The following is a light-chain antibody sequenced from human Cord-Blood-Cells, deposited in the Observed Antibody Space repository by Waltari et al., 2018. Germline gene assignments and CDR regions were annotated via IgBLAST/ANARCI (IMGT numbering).Light chain of an antibody. V-gene: IGLV2-14*01. CDR2: DVS. CDR3: SSYTSSSLVV. Sequence: QSALTQPASVSGSPGQSITISCTGTSSAVGGYNSVSWYQQHPGKAPKLMIYDVSNRPSGVSNRFSGSKSGNTASLTISGLQAEDEADYYCSSYTSSSLVVFGGGTKLTVL. CDR1: SSAVGGYNS. J-gene: IGLJ2*01.